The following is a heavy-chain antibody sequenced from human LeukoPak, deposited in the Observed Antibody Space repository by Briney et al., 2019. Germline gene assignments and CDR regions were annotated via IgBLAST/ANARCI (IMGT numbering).Heavy chain of an antibody. CDR1: GGSISSYY. CDR3: PRHRNRGPLITMVRGVNAFDI. D-gene: IGHD3-10*01. V-gene: IGHV4-59*08. CDR2: IYYSGST. J-gene: IGHJ3*02. Sequence: SETLSLTCTVSGGSISSYYWSWIRQPPGKGLEWIGYIYYSGSTNYNPSLKSRVTISVDTSKNQFSLKLSSVTAADTAVYYCPRHRNRGPLITMVRGVNAFDIWGQGTMVTVSS.